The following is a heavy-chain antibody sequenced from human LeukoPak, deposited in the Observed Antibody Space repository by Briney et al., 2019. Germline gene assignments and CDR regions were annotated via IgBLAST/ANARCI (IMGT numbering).Heavy chain of an antibody. J-gene: IGHJ4*02. CDR3: AREKPFYDSSGYYYPIAFDY. V-gene: IGHV3-20*04. D-gene: IGHD3-22*01. CDR1: GFTFSSYS. Sequence: GGSLRLSCAASGFTFSSYSMSWVRQAPGKGLEWVSGINWNGGSTGYADSVKGRFTIARDNAKNSLYLQMNSLRAEDTALYYCAREKPFYDSSGYYYPIAFDYWGQGTLVTVSS. CDR2: INWNGGST.